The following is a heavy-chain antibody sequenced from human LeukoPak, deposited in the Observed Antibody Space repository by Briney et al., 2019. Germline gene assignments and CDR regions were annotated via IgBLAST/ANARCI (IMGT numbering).Heavy chain of an antibody. CDR1: GGSISNSSYY. CDR2: IYYSGST. J-gene: IGHJ3*02. CDR3: ARRTWLYAFDI. V-gene: IGHV4-39*01. D-gene: IGHD5-24*01. Sequence: PSETLSLTCTVSGGSISNSSYYWGWIRQPPGKGLEWIGSIYYSGSTYYNPSLKSRVTISVDTSKNQFSLKLSSVTAADTAVYYCARRTWLYAFDIWGQGTMVTVSS.